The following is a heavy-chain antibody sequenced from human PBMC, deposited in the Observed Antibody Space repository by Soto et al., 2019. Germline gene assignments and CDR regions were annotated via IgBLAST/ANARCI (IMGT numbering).Heavy chain of an antibody. D-gene: IGHD3-10*01. CDR3: ARDRNPLWFAELVI. Sequence: ASVKVCCKAPGYTFTSYYLHWVRQAPGQGLEWMGIINPSGGSTSYAQKFQGRVTMTRDTSTSTVYMELSSLRSEDTAVYYCARDRNPLWFAELVIWGQGTLVTVSS. CDR1: GYTFTSYY. V-gene: IGHV1-46*01. J-gene: IGHJ4*02. CDR2: INPSGGST.